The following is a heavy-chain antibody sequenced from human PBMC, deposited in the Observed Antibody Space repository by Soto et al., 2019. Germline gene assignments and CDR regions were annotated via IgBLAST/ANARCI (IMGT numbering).Heavy chain of an antibody. CDR2: INPDSGAT. CDR1: GYSFTGYY. D-gene: IGHD2-8*02. J-gene: IGHJ4*02. V-gene: IGHV1-2*02. Sequence: HEHRVQSGAEVKRPGASLKVSCKASGYSFTGYYIHWLRQAPGQGLEWMGWINPDSGATNYAQNFQGRVTLTSDTSISTASMDLTSLTSDDTAVYYCARGDYGTGGYPFPYFDYWGQGTLVIVSS. CDR3: ARGDYGTGGYPFPYFDY.